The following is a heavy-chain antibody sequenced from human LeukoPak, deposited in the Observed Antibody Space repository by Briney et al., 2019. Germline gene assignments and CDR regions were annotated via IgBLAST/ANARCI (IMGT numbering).Heavy chain of an antibody. CDR3: TRGRGSYSLDY. CDR1: GFTLSSYA. J-gene: IGHJ4*02. Sequence: GGSLRLSCAASGFTLSSYAMHWVRQAPGKGLEWGAIISYDGSNEHYADSVKGRFTISRDNSKNTLYLQMNSLRAEDTAIYYCTRGRGSYSLDYWGRGTLVTVST. D-gene: IGHD1-26*01. CDR2: ISYDGSNE. V-gene: IGHV3-30*01.